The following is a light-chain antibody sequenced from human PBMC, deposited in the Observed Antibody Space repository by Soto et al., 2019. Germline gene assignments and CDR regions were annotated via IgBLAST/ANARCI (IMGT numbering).Light chain of an antibody. CDR3: QQYNNWPRT. J-gene: IGKJ1*01. CDR1: QSISSN. CDR2: GAS. Sequence: IVMTQSPATLSVSPWERATLSCRASQSISSNLAWYQQKPGQAPRLLIYGASTRATGIPARFSGSGSGTEFTLTISSLQSEDFAVYSCQQYNNWPRTFGQGTKVDIK. V-gene: IGKV3-15*01.